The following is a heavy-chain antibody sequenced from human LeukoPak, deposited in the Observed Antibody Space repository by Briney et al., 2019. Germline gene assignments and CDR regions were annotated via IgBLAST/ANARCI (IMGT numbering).Heavy chain of an antibody. D-gene: IGHD3-22*01. CDR2: IWYDGSNK. J-gene: IGHJ4*02. CDR3: ARDPKLSDYYDNSGYFDY. CDR1: GFTFSAYG. Sequence: GGSLRLSCLASGFTFSAYGMHWVRQAPGKGLEWVAVIWYDGSNKYYADSVKGRFTISRDNSKNTLYLQMNSLRAEDTAVYYCARDPKLSDYYDNSGYFDYWGQGTLVTVSS. V-gene: IGHV3-33*08.